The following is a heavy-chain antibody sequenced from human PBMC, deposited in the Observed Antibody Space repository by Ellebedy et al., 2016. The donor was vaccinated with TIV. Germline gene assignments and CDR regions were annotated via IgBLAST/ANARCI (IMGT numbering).Heavy chain of an antibody. D-gene: IGHD3-10*01. CDR2: IKQDGSEK. Sequence: GGSLRLSXAASGFTFSSYWMSWVRQAPGKGLEWVANIKQDGSEKYYVDSVKGRFTISRDNAKNSLYLQMNSLRAEDTAVYYCARGSWFGDDPHYFDYWGQGTLVTVSS. J-gene: IGHJ4*02. CDR1: GFTFSSYW. V-gene: IGHV3-7*03. CDR3: ARGSWFGDDPHYFDY.